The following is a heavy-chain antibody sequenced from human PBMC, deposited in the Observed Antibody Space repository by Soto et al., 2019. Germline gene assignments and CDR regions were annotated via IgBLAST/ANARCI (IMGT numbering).Heavy chain of an antibody. CDR2: IWYDGSNK. CDR3: ARDMGYTSGHGFDY. D-gene: IGHD6-19*01. V-gene: IGHV3-33*01. CDR1: GFTFSSYG. Sequence: QVQLVESGGGVVQPGRSLRLSCAASGFTFSSYGMQWVRQAPGQGLDWVALIWYDGSNKYYADSVKGRFTISRDNSKNTLYLQMSGLRAEGTAVYYCARDMGYTSGHGFDYWGQGTLVTVSS. J-gene: IGHJ4*02.